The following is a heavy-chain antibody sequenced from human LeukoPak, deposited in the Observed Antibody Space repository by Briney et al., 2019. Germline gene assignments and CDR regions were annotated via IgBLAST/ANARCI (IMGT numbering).Heavy chain of an antibody. D-gene: IGHD3-10*01. CDR2: IKQDGSEK. Sequence: GGSLRLSCAASGFTFSSYWMTWVRQAPGKGLERVANIKQDGSEKNYVDSVKGRFTISRDNAKNSLYLQMTSLRAEDTALYYCAREVQYYYGSGSDYKSYFDHWGQGTLVTVSS. CDR3: AREVQYYYGSGSDYKSYFDH. CDR1: GFTFSSYW. J-gene: IGHJ4*02. V-gene: IGHV3-7*04.